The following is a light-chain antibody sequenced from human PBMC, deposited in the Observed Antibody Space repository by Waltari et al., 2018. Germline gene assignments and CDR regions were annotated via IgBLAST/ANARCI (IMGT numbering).Light chain of an antibody. CDR2: KTS. V-gene: IGKV1-5*03. J-gene: IGKJ2*02. Sequence: IQMTQSPSTLSAYVGDRVTITCRASQSIVSWVARYQQKPGKAPKLLIDKTSSLQSGFPSTFSGSGAGTDFTLTISSLQPDDFATYYCQQYFSGCTFGQGTNLEIK. CDR3: QQYFSGCT. CDR1: QSIVSW.